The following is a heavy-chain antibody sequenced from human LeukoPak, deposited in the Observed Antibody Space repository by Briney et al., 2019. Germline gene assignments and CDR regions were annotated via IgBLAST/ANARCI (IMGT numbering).Heavy chain of an antibody. J-gene: IGHJ4*02. CDR3: ARDSVGGRIVVVPAAIVFDY. V-gene: IGHV1-18*01. Sequence: ASVKVSCKASGYTFTSYGISWVRQAPGQGLEWMGWISAYNGNTNYAQKLQGRVTMTTDTSTSTAYMELRSLRSDDTAVYYCARDSVGGRIVVVPAAIVFDYWGQGTLVTVSS. D-gene: IGHD2-2*02. CDR1: GYTFTSYG. CDR2: ISAYNGNT.